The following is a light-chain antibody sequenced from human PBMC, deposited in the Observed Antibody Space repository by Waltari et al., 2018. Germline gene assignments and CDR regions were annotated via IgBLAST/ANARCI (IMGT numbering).Light chain of an antibody. Sequence: QSALTQPASVSGSPGQSITISCTGTSSGVGSYNLVSWYQQHPGKAPKLMIYEGSKRPPGVSNRFSGSKSGTTASLTISGLPAEDEADYYCCSYAGAVFGGGTKLTIL. V-gene: IGLV2-23*01. J-gene: IGLJ3*02. CDR3: CSYAGAV. CDR1: SSGVGSYNL. CDR2: EGS.